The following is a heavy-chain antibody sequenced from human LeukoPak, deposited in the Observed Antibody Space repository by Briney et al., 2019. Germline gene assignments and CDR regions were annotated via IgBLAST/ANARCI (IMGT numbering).Heavy chain of an antibody. D-gene: IGHD6-13*01. CDR3: AIGMYSSSWYVGYYYYMDV. V-gene: IGHV3-21*01. J-gene: IGHJ6*03. CDR2: ISSSSSYI. CDR1: GFTFSSYS. Sequence: PGGSLRLSCAASGFTFSSYSMNWVRQAPGKGLEWVSSISSSSSYIYYADSVKGRFTISRDNAKNSLYLQMNSLRAEDTAVYYCAIGMYSSSWYVGYYYYMDVWGKGTTVTVSS.